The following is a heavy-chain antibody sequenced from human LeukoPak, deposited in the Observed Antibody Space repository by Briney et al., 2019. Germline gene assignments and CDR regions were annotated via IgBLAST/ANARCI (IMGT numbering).Heavy chain of an antibody. V-gene: IGHV3-23*01. CDR1: GFTFSRYG. D-gene: IGHD3-10*01. CDR2: ISGSGGST. CDR3: AKTGLIIWVGGVIFRGRYFDY. J-gene: IGHJ4*01. Sequence: GGSLRLSCAASGFTFSRYGLHWVRQAPGKGLEWVSAISGSGGSTYYANSVKGRFTISRDNSKNTLYLQMNSLRAEDTAVYYCAKTGLIIWVGGVIFRGRYFDYWGQEPWSPSPQ.